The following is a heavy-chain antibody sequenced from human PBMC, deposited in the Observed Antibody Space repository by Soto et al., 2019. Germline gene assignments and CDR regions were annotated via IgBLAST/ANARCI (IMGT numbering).Heavy chain of an antibody. V-gene: IGHV4-61*01. CDR1: GGSVSSRSHY. CDR2: IYYSGST. J-gene: IGHJ6*02. D-gene: IGHD2-21*02. CDR3: ARDFCGGDCSDDYYYYAMDV. Sequence: NPSETLSLTCTVSGGSVSSRSHYWSWIRQPPGKGLEWIGYIYYSGSTKYNPSLRSRVTISVDTSKNQFSLKVSSVTAADTAIYYCARDFCGGDCSDDYYYYAMDVWGQGTTVTVSS.